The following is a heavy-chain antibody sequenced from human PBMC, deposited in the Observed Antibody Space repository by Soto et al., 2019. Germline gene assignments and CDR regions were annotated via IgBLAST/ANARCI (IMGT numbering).Heavy chain of an antibody. J-gene: IGHJ4*02. V-gene: IGHV3-23*01. Sequence: GGSLRLSCAASGFTFSSYAMSWVRQAPGKGLEWVSAISGSGGSTYYADSVKGRFTISRDNSKNTLDLQMNSLRAEDTAVYYCPASVTLPYFDYWGQGTLVTVSS. CDR2: ISGSGGST. D-gene: IGHD4-17*01. CDR1: GFTFSSYA. CDR3: PASVTLPYFDY.